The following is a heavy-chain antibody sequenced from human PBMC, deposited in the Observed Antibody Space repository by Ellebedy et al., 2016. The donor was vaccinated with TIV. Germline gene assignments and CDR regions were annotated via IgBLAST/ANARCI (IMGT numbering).Heavy chain of an antibody. J-gene: IGHJ2*01. CDR2: ISTGSRNT. D-gene: IGHD5-18*01. CDR1: GFTFSNSN. Sequence: GESLKTSCEASGFTFSNSNLNWVRQAPGKGLEWVSYISTGSRNTYYADSVKGRFTISRDNAKNSLYLHMNSLRDEDTAVYYCARDGAYNYDTYWYFDLWGRGTLVTVSS. CDR3: ARDGAYNYDTYWYFDL. V-gene: IGHV3-48*02.